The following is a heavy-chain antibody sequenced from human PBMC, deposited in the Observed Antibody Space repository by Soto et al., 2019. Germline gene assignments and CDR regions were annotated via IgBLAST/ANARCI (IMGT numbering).Heavy chain of an antibody. Sequence: QVQLVQSGAEVKKPGSSVKVSCKASGGTFSSYTISWVRQAPGQGLEWMGRIIPILGIANYAKKFKLRVTITADKSTRTAYMEMSSLRSEDTAVYYCAIDIVVVVNDDSAFDIWGKGTNGNRLF. CDR3: AIDIVVVVNDDSAFDI. V-gene: IGHV1-69*02. J-gene: IGHJ3*02. D-gene: IGHD2-15*01. CDR1: GGTFSSYT. CDR2: IIPILGIA.